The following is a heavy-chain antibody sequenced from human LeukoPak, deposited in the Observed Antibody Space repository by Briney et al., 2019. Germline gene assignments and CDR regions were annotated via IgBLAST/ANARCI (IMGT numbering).Heavy chain of an antibody. Sequence: GSLRLSCAASGFTFSSYAMHWVRQAPGKGLEGVAVISYDGSNKYYADSVKGRFTISRDNSKNTLYLQMNSLRAEDTAVYYCARGLEYSSSSDYWGQGTLVTVSS. CDR1: GFTFSSYA. J-gene: IGHJ4*02. D-gene: IGHD6-6*01. CDR2: ISYDGSNK. CDR3: ARGLEYSSSSDY. V-gene: IGHV3-30-3*01.